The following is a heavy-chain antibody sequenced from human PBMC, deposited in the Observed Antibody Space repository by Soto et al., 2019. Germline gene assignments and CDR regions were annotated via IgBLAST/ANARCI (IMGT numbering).Heavy chain of an antibody. V-gene: IGHV4-39*01. CDR1: GGSISSGSYY. CDR3: ATLYGNYVSY. CDR2: ISYSGST. J-gene: IGHJ4*02. D-gene: IGHD3-16*01. Sequence: QLQLQESGPGLVKPSETLSLTFAVSGGSISSGSYYWGWIRQPPGKGLEWIGSISYSGSTYYNPSLKSRIPTSVDTTKKQFSLKLTSVTATDTAVYYCATLYGNYVSYWGQGTLVTVSS.